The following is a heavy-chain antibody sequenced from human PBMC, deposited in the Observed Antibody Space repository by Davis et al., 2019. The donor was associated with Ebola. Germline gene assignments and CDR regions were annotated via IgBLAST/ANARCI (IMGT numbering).Heavy chain of an antibody. J-gene: IGHJ6*02. CDR3: ARDLVPAAIVGYYYGMDV. D-gene: IGHD2-2*02. Sequence: ASVKVSCKASGYTFTSYGISWVRQAPGQGLEWMGWISAYNGNTNYAQKLQGRVTMTTDTSTSTAYMELSRLRSDDTAVYYCARDLVPAAIVGYYYGMDVWGQGTTVTVSS. CDR2: ISAYNGNT. CDR1: GYTFTSYG. V-gene: IGHV1-18*01.